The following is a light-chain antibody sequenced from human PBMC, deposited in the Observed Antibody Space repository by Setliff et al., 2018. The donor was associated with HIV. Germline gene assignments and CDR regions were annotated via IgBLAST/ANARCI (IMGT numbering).Light chain of an antibody. V-gene: IGLV2-14*03. CDR1: SSDIGGYNY. CDR3: CSYASTGSFV. CDR2: DVS. Sequence: QSVLTQPASVSGSPGQSITISCTGTSSDIGGYNYVSWYQQHPGKAPKLMIYDVSDRPSGVSNRFSGSKSGNTASLTISGLQTEDEAEYYCCSYASTGSFVFGAGTKVTVL. J-gene: IGLJ1*01.